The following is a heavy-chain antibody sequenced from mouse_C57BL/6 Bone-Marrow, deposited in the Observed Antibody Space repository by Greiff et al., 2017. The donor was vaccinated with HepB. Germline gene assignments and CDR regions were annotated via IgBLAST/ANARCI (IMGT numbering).Heavy chain of an antibody. V-gene: IGHV1-74*01. CDR2: IHHSDSDT. D-gene: IGHD1-2*01. J-gene: IGHJ2*01. Sequence: QVQLQQSGAELVKPGASVKVSCEASGYTFTSYWMHWVKQRPGQGLEWIGRIHHSDSDTNYHQKFKGKATLTADKSSSTAYMQLSSLTSEDSAVYYCAIWDYGFHYFDYWGQGTTLTVSS. CDR1: GYTFTSYW. CDR3: AIWDYGFHYFDY.